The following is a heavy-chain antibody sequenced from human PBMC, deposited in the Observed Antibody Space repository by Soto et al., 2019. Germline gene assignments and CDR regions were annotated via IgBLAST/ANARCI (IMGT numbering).Heavy chain of an antibody. CDR1: GFTFSSYG. J-gene: IGHJ6*02. CDR2: ISYDGSNK. D-gene: IGHD2-15*01. V-gene: IGHV3-30*18. Sequence: QVQLVESGGGVVQPGRSLRLSCAASGFTFSSYGMHWVRQAPGKGLEWVAVISYDGSNKYYADSVKGRFTISRDNSKNTLYLQMNSLRAEDTAVYYCAKDRGGSCQCGMDVWGQVTTVTVSS. CDR3: AKDRGGSCQCGMDV.